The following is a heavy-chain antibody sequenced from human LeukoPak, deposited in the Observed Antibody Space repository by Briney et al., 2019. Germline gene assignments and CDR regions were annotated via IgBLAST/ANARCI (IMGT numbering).Heavy chain of an antibody. CDR2: IYPGDSTT. J-gene: IGHJ4*02. D-gene: IGHD1-26*01. CDR3: ARHERGTRDY. Sequence: GESLKISCQASGYTFTSYWIGGVRQMPGRGLEWMGIIYPGDSTTRYSPSFEGQVTISADKSISTAYLQWSSLRASDTAIYYCARHERGTRDYWGQGTLVTVSS. CDR1: GYTFTSYW. V-gene: IGHV5-51*01.